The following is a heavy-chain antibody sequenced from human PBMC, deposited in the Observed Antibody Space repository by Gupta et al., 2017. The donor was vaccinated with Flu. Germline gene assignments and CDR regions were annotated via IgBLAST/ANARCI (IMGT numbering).Heavy chain of an antibody. CDR2: INSDGSST. Sequence: EVQLVESGGGLVQPGGSLILSCAASGFTLSNYWIHWVRQAPGKGLVWVSRINSDGSSTNYADSVEGRFTISRDNAKNTVYLQMNSLRAEDTAVYYCARDLDSYALHYYYGMDVWGQGTTVTVSS. CDR3: ARDLDSYALHYYYGMDV. J-gene: IGHJ6*02. CDR1: GFTLSNYW. V-gene: IGHV3-74*01. D-gene: IGHD5-18*01.